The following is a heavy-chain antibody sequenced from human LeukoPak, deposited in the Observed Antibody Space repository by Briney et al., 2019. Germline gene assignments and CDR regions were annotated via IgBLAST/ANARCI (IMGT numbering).Heavy chain of an antibody. CDR1: GGSISSSSYY. D-gene: IGHD4-11*01. J-gene: IGHJ4*02. CDR3: ARHLHKRAIKDY. Sequence: SETLSLTCTVSGGSISSSSYYWGWIRQPPGKGLEWIGSIYYSGSTYYNPSLKSRVTISVDTSKNQFSLKLSSVTAADTAVYYCARHLHKRAIKDYRGQGTLVTVSS. CDR2: IYYSGST. V-gene: IGHV4-39*01.